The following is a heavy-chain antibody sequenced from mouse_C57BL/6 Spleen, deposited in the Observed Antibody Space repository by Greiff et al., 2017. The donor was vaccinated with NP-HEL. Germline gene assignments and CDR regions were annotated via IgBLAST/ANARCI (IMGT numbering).Heavy chain of an antibody. V-gene: IGHV1-50*01. CDR3: AGLYYDYGGFAY. CDR1: GYTFTSYW. Sequence: VQLQQPGAELVKPGASVKLSCKASGYTFTSYWMQWVKQRPGQGLEWIGEIDPSDSYTNYNQKFKGKATLTVDTSSSTADMQLSSLTSEDSAVYYCAGLYYDYGGFAYWGQGTLVTVSA. D-gene: IGHD2-4*01. CDR2: IDPSDSYT. J-gene: IGHJ3*01.